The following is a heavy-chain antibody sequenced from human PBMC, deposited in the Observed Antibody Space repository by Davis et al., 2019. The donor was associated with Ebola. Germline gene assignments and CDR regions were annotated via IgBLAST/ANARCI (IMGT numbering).Heavy chain of an antibody. V-gene: IGHV1-69*08. J-gene: IGHJ5*02. CDR3: TRGKWFDP. CDR1: GGTFSNYT. Sequence: SVKVSCKASGGTFSNYTFHWVRQAPGQGLEWMRRVIPILGTADYAQRFQGRVTITADTSTHTAYMELSRLRSDDTAMYYCTRGKWFDPWGQGTLVAVSS. CDR2: VIPILGTA.